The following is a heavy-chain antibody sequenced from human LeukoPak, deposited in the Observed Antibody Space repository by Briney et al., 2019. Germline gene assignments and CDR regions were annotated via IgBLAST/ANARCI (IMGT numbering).Heavy chain of an antibody. CDR2: ISAYNGNT. D-gene: IGHD3-10*01. V-gene: IGHV1-18*01. CDR3: ARGGGPRGSGSYFVDY. Sequence: ASVKVSCKASGYTFTSYGISWVRQAPGQGLDWMGWISAYNGNTNYAQKLQGRVPMTTDTSTSTAYMELRSLRSDDTAVYYCARGGGPRGSGSYFVDYWGQGTLVTVSS. CDR1: GYTFTSYG. J-gene: IGHJ4*02.